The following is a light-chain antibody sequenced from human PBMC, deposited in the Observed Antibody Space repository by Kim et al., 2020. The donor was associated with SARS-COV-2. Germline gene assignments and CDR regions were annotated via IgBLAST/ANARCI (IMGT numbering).Light chain of an antibody. V-gene: IGKV3-20*01. CDR1: QSVNNNY. CDR3: QQYGSSPPIT. CDR2: GAS. Sequence: PGERATLSCRASQSVNNNYLAWYQQKPGQAPRLLIYGASSRATGIPDRFSGSGSGTDFTFTISRLEPEDFAVYYCQQYGSSPPITFGQGTRLEIK. J-gene: IGKJ5*01.